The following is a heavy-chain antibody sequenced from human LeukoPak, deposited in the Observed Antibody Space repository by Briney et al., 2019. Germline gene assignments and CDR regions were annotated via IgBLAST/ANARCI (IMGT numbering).Heavy chain of an antibody. Sequence: SETQSLTCAVYGGSFSGYYWRWSWIRQPPGKGLEWIGEINHSGSTNYNPSLKSRVTISVDTSKNQFSLKLSSVTAADTAVYYCARGRGTMVRASVDYWGQGTLVTVSS. J-gene: IGHJ4*02. CDR3: ARGRGTMVRASVDY. D-gene: IGHD3-10*01. V-gene: IGHV4-34*01. CDR1: GGSFSGYY. CDR2: INHSGST.